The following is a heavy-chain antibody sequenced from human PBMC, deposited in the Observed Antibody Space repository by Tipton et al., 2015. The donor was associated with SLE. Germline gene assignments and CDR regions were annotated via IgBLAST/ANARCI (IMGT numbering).Heavy chain of an antibody. Sequence: LRLSCTVSGGYINSGGYYWTWIRHHPGKGLEWIGYIYNTGGTNYNPSLNPSLQSRVTISAETSKNHFSLKLSSVIAADTAVYYCARGRLRSTGGGYYFDSWGQGTLVTVSS. J-gene: IGHJ4*02. CDR3: ARGRLRSTGGGYYFDS. D-gene: IGHD5-12*01. CDR1: GGYINSGGYY. CDR2: IYNTGGT. V-gene: IGHV4-31*02.